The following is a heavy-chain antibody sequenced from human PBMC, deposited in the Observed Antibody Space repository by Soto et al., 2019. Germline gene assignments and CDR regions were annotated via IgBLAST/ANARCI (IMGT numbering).Heavy chain of an antibody. CDR3: VKDRRDGPSRLFYSYAMDV. J-gene: IGHJ6*02. D-gene: IGHD6-6*01. CDR1: GFTFSSYS. V-gene: IGHV3-23*01. Sequence: GGSLRLSCAASGFTFSSYSMSWVRQAPGKGLEWVSSISGSGGTTYYTDSVKGRFTISRDNSMNTLYLEMNSLRAEDTAVYYCVKDRRDGPSRLFYSYAMDVWGQGTTVTVSS. CDR2: ISGSGGTT.